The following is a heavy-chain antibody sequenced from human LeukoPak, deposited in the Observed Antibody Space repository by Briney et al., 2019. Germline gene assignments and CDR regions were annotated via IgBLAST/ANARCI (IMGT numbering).Heavy chain of an antibody. CDR2: IDEDGSEK. Sequence: SGGSLRLSCAASGFTFNTFWMSWVRQAPGKGLEWVANIDEDGSEKYYVESVKGRFTISRDNAKNTLYLQMNSLRAEDTAVYYCARDRIVYSDEDAFDIWGQGTMVTVSS. D-gene: IGHD2-15*01. CDR3: ARDRIVYSDEDAFDI. CDR1: GFTFNTFW. J-gene: IGHJ3*02. V-gene: IGHV3-7*01.